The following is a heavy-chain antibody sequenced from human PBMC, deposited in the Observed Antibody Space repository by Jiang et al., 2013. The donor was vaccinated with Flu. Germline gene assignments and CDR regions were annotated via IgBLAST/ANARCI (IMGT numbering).Heavy chain of an antibody. J-gene: IGHJ6*02. Sequence: GSGLVKPSETLSLTCTVSGGSISSSSYYWGWIRQPPGKGLEWIGSIYYSGSTYYNPSLKSRVTISVDTSKNQFSLKLSSVTAADTAVYYCARQYPPPVYGMDVWGQGTTVTVSS. CDR3: ARQYPPPVYGMDV. V-gene: IGHV4-39*01. CDR2: IYYSGST. CDR1: GGSISSSSYY.